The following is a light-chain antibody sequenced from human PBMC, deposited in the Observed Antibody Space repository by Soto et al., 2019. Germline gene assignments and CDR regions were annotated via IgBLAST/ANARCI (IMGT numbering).Light chain of an antibody. CDR2: WAS. Sequence: DIVMTQSPDSLAVSLGERATINCKSSQSVLYSSNNKNYLAWYQQKPGQPPKLLIYWASTRESGVPDRFSGSGSGTDFTLTISRLQAEDVAVYYWQQYYSTRTFGQGTKVEIK. CDR3: QQYYSTRT. V-gene: IGKV4-1*01. J-gene: IGKJ1*01. CDR1: QSVLYSSNNKNY.